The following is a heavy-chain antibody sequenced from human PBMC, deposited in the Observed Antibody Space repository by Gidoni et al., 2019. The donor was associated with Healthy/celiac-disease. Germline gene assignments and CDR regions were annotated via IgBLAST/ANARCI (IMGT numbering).Heavy chain of an antibody. J-gene: IGHJ4*02. V-gene: IGHV3-21*01. CDR1: GFTFSSYS. D-gene: IGHD1-26*01. CDR3: ASIGAVGADY. Sequence: EVQLVEYGGGLVKPGWSLRLSCAASGFTFSSYSMNWVRQAPGKGLEWVSSISSSSSYIYYADSVKGRFTISRDNAKNSLYLQMNSLRAEDTAVYYCASIGAVGADYWGQGTLVTVSS. CDR2: ISSSSSYI.